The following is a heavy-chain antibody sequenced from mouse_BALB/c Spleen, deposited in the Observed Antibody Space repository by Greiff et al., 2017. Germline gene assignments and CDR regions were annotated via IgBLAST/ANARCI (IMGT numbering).Heavy chain of an antibody. CDR1: GYTFTDYA. CDR2: ISTYYGDA. D-gene: IGHD2-4*01. J-gene: IGHJ3*01. V-gene: IGHV1S137*01. Sequence: VQLQQSGAELVRPGVSVKISCKGSGYTFTDYAMHWVKQSHAKSLEWIGVISTYYGDASYNQKFKGKATMTVDKSSSTAYMELARLTSEDSAIYYCARRGMIATGPLAYWGQGTLVTVSA. CDR3: ARRGMIATGPLAY.